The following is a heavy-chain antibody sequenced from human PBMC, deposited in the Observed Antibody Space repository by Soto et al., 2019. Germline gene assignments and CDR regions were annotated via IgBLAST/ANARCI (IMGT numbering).Heavy chain of an antibody. V-gene: IGHV1-18*01. Sequence: QVQLVQSGAEVKKPGASVKVSCKASGYTFTSYGISWVRQAPGQGLEWMGRISAYNGNTNYAQKLQGRVTMTTDTSTSTAYMELRSLRSDDTAVYYCARTSTLGYCSGGSCYSSFDYWGQGTLVTVSS. D-gene: IGHD2-15*01. CDR3: ARTSTLGYCSGGSCYSSFDY. CDR1: GYTFTSYG. J-gene: IGHJ4*02. CDR2: ISAYNGNT.